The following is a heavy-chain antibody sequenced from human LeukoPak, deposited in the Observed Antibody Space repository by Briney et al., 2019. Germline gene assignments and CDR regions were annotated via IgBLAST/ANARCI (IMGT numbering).Heavy chain of an antibody. CDR3: ARLVRDYSDYGGYFDY. D-gene: IGHD4-11*01. CDR1: GGSISSSSYY. Sequence: SETLSLTCTVSGGSISSSSYYWGWVRQPPGKGLEWIGSIYYSGSTYYNPSLKSRVTISVDTSKNQFSLKLSSVTAADTAVYYCARLVRDYSDYGGYFDYWGQGTLVTVSS. CDR2: IYYSGST. J-gene: IGHJ4*02. V-gene: IGHV4-39*01.